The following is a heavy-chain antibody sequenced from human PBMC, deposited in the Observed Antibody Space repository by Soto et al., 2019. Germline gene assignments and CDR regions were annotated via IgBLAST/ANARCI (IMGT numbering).Heavy chain of an antibody. CDR3: ARETALTIFGVVTEKYYFDY. J-gene: IGHJ4*02. CDR2: IYYSGST. Sequence: QVQLQESGPGLVKPSRTLSLTCTVSGGSISSGGYYWSWIRQHPGKGLEWIGYIYYSGSTYYNPCPKIRVTIPVDTSKNQFSLKLSSVTAADTAVYYCARETALTIFGVVTEKYYFDYWGQGTLVTVSS. D-gene: IGHD3-3*01. V-gene: IGHV4-31*03. CDR1: GGSISSGGYY.